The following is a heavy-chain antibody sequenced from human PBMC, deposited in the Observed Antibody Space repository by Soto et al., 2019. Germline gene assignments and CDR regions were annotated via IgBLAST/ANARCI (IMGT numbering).Heavy chain of an antibody. J-gene: IGHJ4*02. V-gene: IGHV2-5*01. CDR2: IYWNDDK. CDR3: THFSGSEQFEY. CDR1: GFSLSTSGMG. D-gene: IGHD5-12*01. Sequence: QITLKESGPTLVKPTQTLTLTCTFSGFSLSTSGMGVGWIRQPPGKALEWLALIYWNDDKRYSPSLRNRLTITKETSKNQVVLTMTNMDPVDTGTSYCTHFSGSEQFEYWGQGTLVTVSS.